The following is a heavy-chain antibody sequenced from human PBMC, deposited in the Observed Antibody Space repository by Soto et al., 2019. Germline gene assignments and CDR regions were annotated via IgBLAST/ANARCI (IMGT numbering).Heavy chain of an antibody. V-gene: IGHV3-53*01. CDR1: GFTVSTNY. Sequence: LRLSCAASGFTVSTNYISWVRQAPGKGLEWVSIIYSGGKTYYADSVKGRFVISGDNSKNTLYLQMNSLRVEDTAVYYCARMASLREWLVNAFDMWGQGTTVTVSS. J-gene: IGHJ3*02. CDR3: ARMASLREWLVNAFDM. D-gene: IGHD6-19*01. CDR2: IYSGGKT.